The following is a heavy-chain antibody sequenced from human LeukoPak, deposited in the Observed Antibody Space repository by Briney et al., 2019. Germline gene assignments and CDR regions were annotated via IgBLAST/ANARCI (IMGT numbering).Heavy chain of an antibody. CDR2: ISYDGSNK. V-gene: IGHV3-30*04. J-gene: IGHJ4*02. Sequence: GRSLRLSCAASGFTFSSYAMHWVRQAPGKGLEWVAVISYDGSNKYYADSVKGRFTISSDNSKNTLYLQMNSLRAEDTAVYYCARDRSDIVATIDFDYWGQGTLVTVSS. CDR3: ARDRSDIVATIDFDY. D-gene: IGHD5-12*01. CDR1: GFTFSSYA.